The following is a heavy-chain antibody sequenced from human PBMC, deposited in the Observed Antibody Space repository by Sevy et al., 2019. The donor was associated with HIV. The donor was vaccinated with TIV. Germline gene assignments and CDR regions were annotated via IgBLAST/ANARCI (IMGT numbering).Heavy chain of an antibody. CDR3: AKGVYDFWSGRSDIFDI. D-gene: IGHD3-3*01. J-gene: IGHJ3*02. CDR1: GFTFGTHA. V-gene: IGHV3-23*01. CDR2: ISGSGGST. Sequence: GGSLRLSCATSGFTFGTHAMSWVRQAPGKGLEWVSGISGSGGSTYYADSVKGRFTISRDKSKKTLYLQVNSLRAEDTAVYYCAKGVYDFWSGRSDIFDIWGQGTMVTVS.